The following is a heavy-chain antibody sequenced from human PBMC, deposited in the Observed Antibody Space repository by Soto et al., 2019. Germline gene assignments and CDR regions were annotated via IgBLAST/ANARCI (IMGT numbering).Heavy chain of an antibody. V-gene: IGHV3-23*01. J-gene: IGHJ3*01. CDR1: GFIFSNYA. D-gene: IGHD1-26*01. CDR2: IGGWNGDDK. Sequence: EVQLLESGGGLVQPGGSLRLSCATSGFIFSNYAMSWVREGPGKGLEWFSGIGGWNGDDKNYADSVKGRFTISRDSSKSTLFLQMNSLRAEDTAVYYCAKDRMSYNSVWDPFDVWGPGAMVTVSS. CDR3: AKDRMSYNSVWDPFDV.